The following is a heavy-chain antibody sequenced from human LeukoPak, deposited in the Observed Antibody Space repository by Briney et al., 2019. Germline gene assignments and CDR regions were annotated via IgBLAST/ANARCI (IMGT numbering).Heavy chain of an antibody. V-gene: IGHV3-23*01. CDR2: ISGSGGSP. J-gene: IGHJ4*02. CDR3: AKVLGELSSLDY. CDR1: GFTFSSYA. Sequence: GGSLRLSCAASGFTFSSYAMSWVRQAPGKGLEWVSAISGSGGSPYYADSVKGRFTISRDNSKNTLYLQMNSLRAEDTAVYYCAKVLGELSSLDYWGQGTLVTVSS. D-gene: IGHD3-16*02.